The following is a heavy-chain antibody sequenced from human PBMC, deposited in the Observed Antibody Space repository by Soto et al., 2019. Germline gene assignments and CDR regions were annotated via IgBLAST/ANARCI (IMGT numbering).Heavy chain of an antibody. CDR3: ARYCSGGSCYEGRSSLFDY. Sequence: QVQLQESGPGLVKPSQTLSLTCTVSGGSISSGDYYWSWIRQPPGKGLEWIGYIYYRGSTYYNPSHKRRVTITLDTSKTQSSLKLSPVTAADTAVYYCARYCSGGSCYEGRSSLFDYWGQGTLVTVSS. CDR2: IYYRGST. V-gene: IGHV4-30-4*01. D-gene: IGHD2-15*01. CDR1: GGSISSGDYY. J-gene: IGHJ4*02.